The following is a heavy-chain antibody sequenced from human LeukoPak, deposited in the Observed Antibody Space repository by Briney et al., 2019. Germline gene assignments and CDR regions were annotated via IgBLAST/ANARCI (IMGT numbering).Heavy chain of an antibody. Sequence: ASVKVSCKASGGTFSSYAISWVRQAPGQGLEWMGGIIPIFGTANYAQKFQGRVTITADESTSTAYIELSSLRSEDTAVYYCASPPDCSSTSCHPRNYYMDVWGKGTTVTVSS. CDR1: GGTFSSYA. D-gene: IGHD2-2*01. CDR2: IIPIFGTA. V-gene: IGHV1-69*13. CDR3: ASPPDCSSTSCHPRNYYMDV. J-gene: IGHJ6*03.